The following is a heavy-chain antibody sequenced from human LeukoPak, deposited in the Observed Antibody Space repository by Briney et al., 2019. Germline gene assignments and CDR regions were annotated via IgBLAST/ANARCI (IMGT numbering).Heavy chain of an antibody. V-gene: IGHV3-7*01. Sequence: GGSLRLSCAASGFTFSSYWMSWVRQAPGKGLEWVANIKQDGSEKYYVDSVKGRFTISRDNAKNSLYLQMNSLRAEDTAVYYCAREYDFWSGYYFGYWGQGTLVTVSS. CDR1: GFTFSSYW. J-gene: IGHJ4*02. CDR3: AREYDFWSGYYFGY. CDR2: IKQDGSEK. D-gene: IGHD3-3*01.